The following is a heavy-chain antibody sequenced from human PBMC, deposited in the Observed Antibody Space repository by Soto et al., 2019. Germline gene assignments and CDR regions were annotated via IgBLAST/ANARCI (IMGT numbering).Heavy chain of an antibody. CDR2: ISYDGSNK. J-gene: IGHJ6*02. Sequence: PGGSLRLSCASSGFTFSSYGMHWVRQAPGKGLEWVAVISYDGSNKYYADSVKGRFTISRDNSKNTLYLQMNSLRADDTAVYYCARDPQAGIAARQGSYYYGMDVWGQGTTVTVSS. CDR3: ARDPQAGIAARQGSYYYGMDV. CDR1: GFTFSSYG. V-gene: IGHV3-30*03. D-gene: IGHD6-6*01.